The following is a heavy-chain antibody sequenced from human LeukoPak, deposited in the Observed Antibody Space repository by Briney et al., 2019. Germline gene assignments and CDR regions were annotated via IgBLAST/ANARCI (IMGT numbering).Heavy chain of an antibody. V-gene: IGHV3-21*01. CDR2: ISSSSRYI. J-gene: IGHJ4*02. Sequence: GGSLRLSCAASGFTFSSYDMNWVRQAPGKGLEWVSSISSSSRYIYYADSVKGRFTISRDNAQNSLYLQMNSLRAEYTAVYYCARDWNLKGEDYWGQGTLVTVSS. CDR3: ARDWNLKGEDY. CDR1: GFTFSSYD. D-gene: IGHD3-10*01.